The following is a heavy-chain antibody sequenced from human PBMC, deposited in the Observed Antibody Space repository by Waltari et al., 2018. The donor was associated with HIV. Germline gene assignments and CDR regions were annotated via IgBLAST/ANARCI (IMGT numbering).Heavy chain of an antibody. CDR3: ARGYYYRMDV. D-gene: IGHD3-10*01. CDR1: GGPISRGYYY. CDR2: FYTSGGT. V-gene: IGHV4-61*02. J-gene: IGHJ6*02. Sequence: QVQLQESGPGLVKPSQTLSLTCTVSGGPISRGYYYWSWIRQPAGKGLEWIGRFYTSGGTNYNPSLKSRVTISVDTSKNQFSLKLSSVTAADTAVYYCARGYYYRMDVWGQGTTVTVSS.